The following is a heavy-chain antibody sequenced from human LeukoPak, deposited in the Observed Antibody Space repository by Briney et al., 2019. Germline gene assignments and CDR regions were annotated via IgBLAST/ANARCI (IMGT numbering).Heavy chain of an antibody. CDR3: ARLLPNYDILTGYSSPHNWFDP. CDR2: IYHSGST. J-gene: IGHJ5*02. D-gene: IGHD3-9*01. V-gene: IGHV4-4*02. CDR1: GGSISSSNW. Sequence: DPSGTLSLTCAVSGGSISSSNWWSWVRQPPGKGLEWIGEIYHSGSTNYNPSLKSRVTISVDKSKNQFSLKLSSVTAADTAVYYCARLLPNYDILTGYSSPHNWFDPWGQGTLVTVSS.